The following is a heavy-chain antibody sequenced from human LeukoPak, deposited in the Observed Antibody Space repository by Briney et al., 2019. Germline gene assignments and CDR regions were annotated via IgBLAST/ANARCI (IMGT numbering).Heavy chain of an antibody. CDR2: VAYSGNS. Sequence: NPSETLSLTCTVSGDSINDYYWSWLRQTPGEGLEWIGFVAYSGNSNYNPSLESRVTISIDTSKNQFFLKLNSVTAADTAIYYCARFFRGALTFNRFDPGGKGPLVTVS. D-gene: IGHD3-3*01. V-gene: IGHV4-59*01. CDR3: ARFFRGALTFNRFDP. CDR1: GDSINDYY. J-gene: IGHJ5*02.